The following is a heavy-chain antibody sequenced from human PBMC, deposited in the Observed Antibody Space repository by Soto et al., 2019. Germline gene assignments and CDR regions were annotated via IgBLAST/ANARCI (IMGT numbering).Heavy chain of an antibody. CDR3: AILSPLVGGTVSSGMEV. J-gene: IGHJ6*01. D-gene: IGHD1-26*01. CDR1: WGSCVDYD. Sequence: SQTLSLSNAVDWGSCVDYDWSWILQHTGKGLEWIGEINHSGSTNYNPSLKSRVTISVDTSKNQFSLKLSSVTAADTAVYYCAILSPLVGGTVSSGMEVLGQGTTVTVSS. V-gene: IGHV4-34*01. CDR2: INHSGST.